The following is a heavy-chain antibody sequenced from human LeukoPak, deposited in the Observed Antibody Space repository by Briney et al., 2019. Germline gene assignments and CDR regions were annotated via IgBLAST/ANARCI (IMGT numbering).Heavy chain of an antibody. CDR2: IKSKTGGGAT. Sequence: GGSLRLSCAASGFTFSNAWMSGVRQAPGKGREGVGRIKSKTGGGATAYAAPVKGRFTISRDDSKNTLYLQMNSLKTEDTAVYYCTTGPYYYDSSEPFDYWGQGTLVTVSS. J-gene: IGHJ4*02. V-gene: IGHV3-15*01. CDR1: GFTFSNAW. D-gene: IGHD3-22*01. CDR3: TTGPYYYDSSEPFDY.